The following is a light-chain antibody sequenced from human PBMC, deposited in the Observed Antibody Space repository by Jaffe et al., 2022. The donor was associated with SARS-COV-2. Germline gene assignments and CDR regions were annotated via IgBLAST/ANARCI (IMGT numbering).Light chain of an antibody. Sequence: QSVLTQPPSVSAAPGQKVTISCSGSSSNIGNNYVSWFQHLPGTAPKLLIFENDKRPSGIPERFSGSKSGTSATLAITGLQTGDEADYYCGTWDSSLSAGVFGGGTNLAVL. CDR1: SSNIGNNY. CDR2: END. CDR3: GTWDSSLSAGV. V-gene: IGLV1-51*02. J-gene: IGLJ3*02.